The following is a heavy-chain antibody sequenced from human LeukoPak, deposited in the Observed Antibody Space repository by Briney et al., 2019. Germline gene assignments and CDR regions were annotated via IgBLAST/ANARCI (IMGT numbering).Heavy chain of an antibody. CDR1: GFTFSSYG. CDR2: IRYDGSNK. CDR3: AITWAYYYDSSGYRPIVY. J-gene: IGHJ4*02. Sequence: GGSLRLSCAASGFTFSSYGMHWVRQAPGKGLEWVAFIRYDGSNKYYADSVKGRFTISRDNSKNTLYLQMNSLRAEDTAVYYCAITWAYYYDSSGYRPIVYWGQGTLVTVSS. D-gene: IGHD3-22*01. V-gene: IGHV3-30*02.